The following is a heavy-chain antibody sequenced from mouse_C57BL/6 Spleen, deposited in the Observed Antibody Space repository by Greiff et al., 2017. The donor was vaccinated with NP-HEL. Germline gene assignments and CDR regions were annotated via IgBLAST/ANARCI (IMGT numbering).Heavy chain of an antibody. Sequence: QVQLQQPGAELVKPGASVKLSCKASGYTFTNYWMHWVKQRPGQGLEWIGMIHPNSGSTNYNEKFKSKATLTVDKSSSTAYMQLSSLTSEDSAVYYCARPSIPYYFDYWGQGTTLTVSS. V-gene: IGHV1-64*01. J-gene: IGHJ2*01. CDR1: GYTFTNYW. CDR2: IHPNSGST. CDR3: ARPSIPYYFDY.